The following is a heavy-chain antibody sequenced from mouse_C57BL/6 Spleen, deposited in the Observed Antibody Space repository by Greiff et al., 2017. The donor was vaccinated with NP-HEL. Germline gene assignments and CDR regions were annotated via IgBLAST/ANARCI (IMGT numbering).Heavy chain of an antibody. CDR1: GFTFSSYG. CDR2: ISSGGSYT. V-gene: IGHV5-6*01. CDR3: AREAGAY. J-gene: IGHJ3*01. Sequence: EVQLQESGGDLVKPGGSLKLSCAASGFTFSSYGLSWVRQTPDKRLEWVATISSGGSYTYYPDSVKGRFTISRDNAKNTLYLQMSRLKSEDTAMYYCAREAGAYWGQGTLVTVSA.